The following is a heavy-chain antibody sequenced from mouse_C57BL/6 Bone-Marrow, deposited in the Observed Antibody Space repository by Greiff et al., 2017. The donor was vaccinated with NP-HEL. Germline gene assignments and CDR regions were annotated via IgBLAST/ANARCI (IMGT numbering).Heavy chain of an antibody. CDR3: VRHGHYGNYGYFDY. CDR1: GFSFNTYA. D-gene: IGHD2-1*01. CDR2: IRSKSNNYAT. J-gene: IGHJ2*01. V-gene: IGHV10-1*01. Sequence: DVKLVESGGGLVQPKGSLKLSCAASGFSFNTYAMNWVRQAPGKGLEWVARIRSKSNNYATYYADSVKDRFTISRDDSESMLYLQMNNLKTEDTAMYYCVRHGHYGNYGYFDYWGQGTTLTVSS.